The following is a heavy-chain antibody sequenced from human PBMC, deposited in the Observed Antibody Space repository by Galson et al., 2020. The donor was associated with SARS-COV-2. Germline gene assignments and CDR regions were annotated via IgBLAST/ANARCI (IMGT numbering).Heavy chain of an antibody. CDR1: GFTFSSYG. J-gene: IGHJ6*02. V-gene: IGHV3-33*06. D-gene: IGHD2-15*01. CDR3: AKGPLYCSGGSCYPLAYYYYVMDV. CDR2: IWYDGSNK. Sequence: GESLKISCAASGFTFSSYGMHWVRQAPGKGLEWVAVIWYDGSNKYYADSVKGRFTISRDNSKNTLYLQMNSLRAEDMAVYYCAKGPLYCSGGSCYPLAYYYYVMDVGGQGTTVTVSS.